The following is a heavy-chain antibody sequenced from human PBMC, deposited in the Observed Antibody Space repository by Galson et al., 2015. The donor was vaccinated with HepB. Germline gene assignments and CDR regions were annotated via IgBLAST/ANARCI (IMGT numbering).Heavy chain of an antibody. J-gene: IGHJ5*02. CDR2: ISYDGINK. Sequence: SLRLSCAASGFTFSSYGMHWVRQAPGKGLEWVGSISYDGINKYYADSVKGRFTISRDSSKNIVYLRMNSLRPEDTALYYCAKDVGRNEPGIAAAGTENWFDPWGQGTLVTVSS. D-gene: IGHD6-13*01. CDR1: GFTFSSYG. V-gene: IGHV3-30*18. CDR3: AKDVGRNEPGIAAAGTENWFDP.